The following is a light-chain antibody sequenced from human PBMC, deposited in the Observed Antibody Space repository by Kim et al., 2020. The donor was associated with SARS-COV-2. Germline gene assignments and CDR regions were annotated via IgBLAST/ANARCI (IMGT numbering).Light chain of an antibody. V-gene: IGLV4-69*01. CDR3: QTWGTPVV. CDR2: VNRDGRH. Sequence: GASVKLTCTLRGGHNYYAIAWQQQRPERGPHFLLKVNRDGRHYKGDGIPDRFSGSSSESERYPTISALQSDDEADYYCQTWGTPVVFGGGTQLTVL. CDR1: GGHNYYA. J-gene: IGLJ2*01.